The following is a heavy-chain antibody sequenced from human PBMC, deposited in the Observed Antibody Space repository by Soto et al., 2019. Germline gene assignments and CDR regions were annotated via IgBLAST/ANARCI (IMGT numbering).Heavy chain of an antibody. D-gene: IGHD3-10*01. CDR2: IYTSGAT. CDR1: GSSFSNFY. CDR3: ARGGIQLSYAFDH. V-gene: IGHV4-4*07. J-gene: IGHJ4*02. Sequence: QVHVQESSPGLVKPSETLSLTCSVSGSSFSNFYWSWIRQSAGKGLEWIGRIYTSGATSYNPSLKSRVTMSVDTSQTQMSLNLTSVTAADTAVYYCARGGIQLSYAFDHWGQGILVTVSS.